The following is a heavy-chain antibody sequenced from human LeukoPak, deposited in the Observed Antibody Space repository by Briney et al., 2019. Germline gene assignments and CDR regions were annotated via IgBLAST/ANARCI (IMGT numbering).Heavy chain of an antibody. CDR1: GFTFSSYG. D-gene: IGHD4-17*01. CDR3: ARGTVTTPLLLNY. Sequence: GGSLRLSCAASGFTFSSYGIHWVRQAPGKGLEWVAFIRYDGSNKYQADSVKGRFTISRDNSKNTLYLQMNSLRAEDTAVYYCARGTVTTPLLLNYWGQGTLVTVSS. J-gene: IGHJ4*02. CDR2: IRYDGSNK. V-gene: IGHV3-30*02.